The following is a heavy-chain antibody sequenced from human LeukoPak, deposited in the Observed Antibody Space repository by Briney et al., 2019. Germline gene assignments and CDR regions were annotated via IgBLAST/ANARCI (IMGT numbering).Heavy chain of an antibody. J-gene: IGHJ6*03. Sequence: GGSLRLSCAASGFTFSSYSMNWVRQAPGKGLEWVSSISSSRSYIYYADSVKGRFTISRDNAKNTLYLQMNSLRAEDTAVYYCAKRGRVVVPAAHYYYYYMDVWGKGTTVTVSS. D-gene: IGHD2-2*01. CDR2: ISSSRSYI. CDR1: GFTFSSYS. CDR3: AKRGRVVVPAAHYYYYYMDV. V-gene: IGHV3-21*04.